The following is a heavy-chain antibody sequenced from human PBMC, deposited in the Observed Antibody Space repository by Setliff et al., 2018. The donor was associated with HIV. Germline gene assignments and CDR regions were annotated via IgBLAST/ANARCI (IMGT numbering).Heavy chain of an antibody. D-gene: IGHD3-16*01. V-gene: IGHV3-48*04. Sequence: GGSLRLSCAASGFTFSSYSMNWVRQAPGKGLEWVSYISSSSSTIYYADSVKGRFTISRDNAKNSLYLQMNSLRAEDTAVYYCASHPWGVFDLWGRGTLVTVSS. CDR2: ISSSSSTI. CDR3: ASHPWGVFDL. J-gene: IGHJ2*01. CDR1: GFTFSSYS.